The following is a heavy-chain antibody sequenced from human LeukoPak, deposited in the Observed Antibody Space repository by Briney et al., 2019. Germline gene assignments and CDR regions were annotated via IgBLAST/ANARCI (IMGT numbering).Heavy chain of an antibody. CDR3: AIPAGRGAHTRDY. CDR1: GYTFTSYD. Sequence: GASLKVSCKASGYTFTSYDINWVRQATGQGLEWMGWMNPNSGNTGYAQKFQGRVTITADTSTDTAYMELSSLRSEDTAVYYCAIPAGRGAHTRDYWGQGTLVTVSS. CDR2: MNPNSGNT. V-gene: IGHV1-8*01. J-gene: IGHJ4*02. D-gene: IGHD1-26*01.